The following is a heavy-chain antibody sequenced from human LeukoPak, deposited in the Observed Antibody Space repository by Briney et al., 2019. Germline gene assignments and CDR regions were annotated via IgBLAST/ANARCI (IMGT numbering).Heavy chain of an antibody. Sequence: GASVKVSCKASGYTFTSYYMHWVRQAPGQGLEWMGIINPSGGSTSYAQKFQGRVTMTRDTSTNTVYMELSSLRSEDTAVYYCARVTGTTMIPDDAFDIWGQGTMVTVSS. CDR3: ARVTGTTMIPDDAFDI. J-gene: IGHJ3*02. CDR1: GYTFTSYY. CDR2: INPSGGST. D-gene: IGHD1-7*01. V-gene: IGHV1-46*01.